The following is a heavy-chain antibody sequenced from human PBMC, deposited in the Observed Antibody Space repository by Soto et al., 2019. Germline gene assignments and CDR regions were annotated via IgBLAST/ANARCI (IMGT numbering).Heavy chain of an antibody. CDR1: GFTFSDYY. CDR2: ISSGSTYT. CDR3: AVYCSGGTCYSGNYYYGMDV. D-gene: IGHD2-15*01. J-gene: IGHJ6*02. Sequence: QVQLVESGGGLVKPGGSLRLSCAASGFTFSDYYMTWIRQAPGKGLEWISYISSGSTYTNYADSVKGRFTISRDNAKNSLYLQMNSLRAEDTAVYYCAVYCSGGTCYSGNYYYGMDVWGQGTTFTVSS. V-gene: IGHV3-11*05.